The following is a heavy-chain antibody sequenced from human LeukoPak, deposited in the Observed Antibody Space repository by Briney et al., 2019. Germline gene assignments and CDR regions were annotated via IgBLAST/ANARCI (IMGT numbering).Heavy chain of an antibody. Sequence: SETLSLTCTVSGGSISSYYWSWLRQPPGKGLEWIGYIYYSGSTNYNPSLKSRVTISVDTSKNQFSLKLSSVTAADTAVYYCARDYYDSSGYYYNAFDIWGQGTMVTVSS. CDR2: IYYSGST. J-gene: IGHJ3*02. V-gene: IGHV4-59*01. CDR3: ARDYYDSSGYYYNAFDI. D-gene: IGHD3-22*01. CDR1: GGSISSYY.